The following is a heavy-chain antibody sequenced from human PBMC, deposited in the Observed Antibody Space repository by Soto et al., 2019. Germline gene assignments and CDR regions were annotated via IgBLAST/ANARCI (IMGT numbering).Heavy chain of an antibody. Sequence: ASGPTLVNPTQTLTLTCTFSGFSLSTSGMCVSWIRQPPGKALEWLARIDWDDDKYYSTSLKTRLTISKDTSKNQVVLTMTNMDPVDTATYYCARFPYRSSWYDGMDVWGQGTTVTVSS. D-gene: IGHD6-13*01. J-gene: IGHJ6*02. CDR1: GFSLSTSGMC. CDR3: ARFPYRSSWYDGMDV. CDR2: IDWDDDK. V-gene: IGHV2-70*11.